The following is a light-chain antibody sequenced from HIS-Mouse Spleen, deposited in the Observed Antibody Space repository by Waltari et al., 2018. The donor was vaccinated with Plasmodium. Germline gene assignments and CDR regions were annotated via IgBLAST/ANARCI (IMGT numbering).Light chain of an antibody. CDR1: QSISSY. Sequence: DIQMTQSPSSLPASVGDRVTITCRASQSISSYLNWYQQKPGKAPKLLIYAASSLQSGVPSRFSSSGSGTEFTLTISSLQPEDFATYYCQQSYSTPWTFGQGTKVEIK. CDR2: AAS. J-gene: IGKJ1*01. CDR3: QQSYSTPWT. V-gene: IGKV1-39*01.